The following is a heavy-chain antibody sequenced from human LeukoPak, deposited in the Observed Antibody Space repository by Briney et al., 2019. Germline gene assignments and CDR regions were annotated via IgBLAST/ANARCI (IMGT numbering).Heavy chain of an antibody. J-gene: IGHJ4*02. V-gene: IGHV1-2*02. D-gene: IGHD6-13*01. Sequence: ASVKVSCKASGYTFTDYYMHWVRQAPGQGLEWMGWINPNNGDTSCAQKFQGRVTMTRDTSISTAYMELSSLRSDDTAVYYCARGRNIAVGGTSLVAHWGQGTLVTVSS. CDR3: ARGRNIAVGGTSLVAH. CDR1: GYTFTDYY. CDR2: INPNNGDT.